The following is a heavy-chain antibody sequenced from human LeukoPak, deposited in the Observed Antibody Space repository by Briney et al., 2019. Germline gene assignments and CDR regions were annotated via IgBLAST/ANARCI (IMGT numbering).Heavy chain of an antibody. CDR1: GFTFSNYW. V-gene: IGHV3-33*08. D-gene: IGHD4-17*01. CDR3: ARGHYGDPFDY. J-gene: IGHJ4*02. Sequence: GGSLRLSCAASGFTFSNYWMSWVRQAPGKGLEWVAVIWYDGSNKYYADSVKGRFTISRDNSKNTLYLQMNSLRAEDTAVYYCARGHYGDPFDYWGQGTLVTVSS. CDR2: IWYDGSNK.